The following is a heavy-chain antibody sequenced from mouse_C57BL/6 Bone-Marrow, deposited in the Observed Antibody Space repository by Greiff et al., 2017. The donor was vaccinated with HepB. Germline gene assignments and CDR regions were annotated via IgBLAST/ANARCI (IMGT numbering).Heavy chain of an antibody. CDR2: INPNNGGT. D-gene: IGHD1-1*01. CDR1: GYTFTDYN. CDR3: ARWGLLLRFNAMDY. Sequence: EVQLQQSGPELVKPGASVKIPCKASGYTFTDYNMDWVKQSHGKSLEWIGDINPNNGGTIYNQKFKGKATLTVDKSSSTAYMERRSLTSEDTAVYYCARWGLLLRFNAMDYWGQGTSVTVSS. J-gene: IGHJ4*01. V-gene: IGHV1-18*01.